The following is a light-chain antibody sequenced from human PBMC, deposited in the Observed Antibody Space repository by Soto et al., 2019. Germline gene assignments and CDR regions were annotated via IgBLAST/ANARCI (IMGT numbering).Light chain of an antibody. CDR1: QSVSSN. J-gene: IGKJ1*01. CDR3: QQFNNWHRT. CDR2: GAS. Sequence: EIVMTQSPATLSVSPGERATLSCRARQSVSSNLAWYQQKPGQAPRLLIYGASTRATGIPARVSGSGSGTEFNVTMSQLPCGGFAVYLRQQFNNWHRTFGQGTKVEIK. V-gene: IGKV3-15*01.